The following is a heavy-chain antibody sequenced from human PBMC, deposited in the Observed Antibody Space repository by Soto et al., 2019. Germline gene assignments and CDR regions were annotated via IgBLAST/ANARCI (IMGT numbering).Heavy chain of an antibody. Sequence: GDSVQVSCKASGYPFTSYGISWVRQAPGQGLEWMGWISAYNGNTNYAQKLQGRVTMTTDTSTSTAYMELRSLRSDDTAVYYCARGRVRGVIPPGWFDTWGQGTLVTVSS. CDR3: ARGRVRGVIPPGWFDT. J-gene: IGHJ5*02. D-gene: IGHD3-10*01. CDR2: ISAYNGNT. V-gene: IGHV1-18*01. CDR1: GYPFTSYG.